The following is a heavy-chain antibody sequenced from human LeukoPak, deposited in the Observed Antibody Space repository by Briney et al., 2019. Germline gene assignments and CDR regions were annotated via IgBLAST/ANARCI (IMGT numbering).Heavy chain of an antibody. J-gene: IGHJ6*02. V-gene: IGHV3-53*01. CDR2: IYSGGST. CDR1: GFTVSSNY. CDR3: AKDFWSGYPGMDV. Sequence: GGSLRLSCAASGFTVSSNYMSWVRQAPGKGLEWVSVIYSGGSTYYADSVKGRFTISRDNSKNTLYLQMNSLRAEDTAVYYCAKDFWSGYPGMDVWGQGTTVTVSS. D-gene: IGHD3-3*01.